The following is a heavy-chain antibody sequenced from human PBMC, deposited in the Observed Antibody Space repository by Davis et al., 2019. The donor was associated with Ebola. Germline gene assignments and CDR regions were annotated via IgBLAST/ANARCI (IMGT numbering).Heavy chain of an antibody. CDR1: GGTFSSYA. CDR3: ARGGGSYYDGTVWYFDL. D-gene: IGHD1-26*01. Sequence: SVKVSCKASGGTFSSYAISWVRQAPGQGLEWMGGIIPIFGTANYAQKFQGRVTITADESTSTAYMELSSLRSEDTAVYYCARGGGSYYDGTVWYFDLWGRGTLVTVSS. CDR2: IIPIFGTA. V-gene: IGHV1-69*13. J-gene: IGHJ2*01.